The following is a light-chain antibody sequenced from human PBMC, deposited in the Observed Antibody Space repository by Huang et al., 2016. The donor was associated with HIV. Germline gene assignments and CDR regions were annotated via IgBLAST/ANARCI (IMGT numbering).Light chain of an antibody. CDR3: QQYNSYSGK. CDR1: QSIGTW. CDR2: KAS. J-gene: IGKJ1*01. V-gene: IGKV1-5*03. Sequence: GDRVTITCRASQSIGTWLAWYPQKPGKPPKLLIYKASTLQGGVPSRFGGGGSGTEFTLTISSLQPDDFATYFCQQYNSYSGKFGQGTKVE.